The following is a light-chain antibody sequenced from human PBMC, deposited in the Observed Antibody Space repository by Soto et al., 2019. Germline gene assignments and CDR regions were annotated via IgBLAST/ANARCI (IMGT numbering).Light chain of an antibody. J-gene: IGLJ1*01. V-gene: IGLV2-14*01. CDR3: QSYDSTLSARYV. CDR1: SSDVGAYNY. CDR2: EVS. Sequence: QSALTQPASVSGSPGQSITFSCTGTSSDVGAYNYVSWYQQHPGKAPKLMIYEVSNRPSGVPDRFSASTSGTSASLAITGLQAEDEGDYYCQSYDSTLSARYVFGTGTQLTVL.